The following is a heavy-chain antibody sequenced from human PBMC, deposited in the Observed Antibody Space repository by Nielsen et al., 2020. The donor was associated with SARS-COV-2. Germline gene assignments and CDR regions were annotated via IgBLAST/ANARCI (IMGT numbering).Heavy chain of an antibody. CDR2: ICPADSDT. CDR3: ARHRESRDSSGWYSIDY. CDR1: GYSFTIYC. J-gene: IGHJ4*02. Sequence: GSLRLSCKGSGYSFTIYCIAWVRQMPGKGLEWMGIICPADSDTRYSPSFQGQVTISADKSINTAYVQWNSLKASDTAMYYCARHRESRDSSGWYSIDYWGRGTLVTVSS. D-gene: IGHD6-19*01. V-gene: IGHV5-51*01.